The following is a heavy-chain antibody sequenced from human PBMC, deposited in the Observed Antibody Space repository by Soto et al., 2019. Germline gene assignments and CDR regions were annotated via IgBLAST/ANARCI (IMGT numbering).Heavy chain of an antibody. CDR1: GYSFTNYD. D-gene: IGHD2-2*01. CDR3: ARYCSSTSCDHYFDY. CDR2: ISPYNGDT. V-gene: IGHV1-18*01. J-gene: IGHJ4*02. Sequence: ASVEVSCKXSGYSFTNYDISWVRQAPGQGLEWMGWISPYNGDTNYAQKLQGRVTMTTDTSTSTAYMELRSLRSDDTAVYHCARYCSSTSCDHYFDYWGQGTLVTVS.